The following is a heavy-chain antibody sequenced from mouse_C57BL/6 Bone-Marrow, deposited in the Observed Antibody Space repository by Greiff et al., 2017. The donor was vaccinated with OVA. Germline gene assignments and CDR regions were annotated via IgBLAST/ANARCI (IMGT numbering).Heavy chain of an antibody. Sequence: EVQGVESGGDLVKPGGSLKLSCAASGFTFSSYGMSWVRQTPDKRLEWVATISSGGSYTYYPDSVKGRFTISRDNAKTTLYLQMSSLKSEDTAMYYCARVPCYDYDGWYFDVWGTGTTVTVSS. V-gene: IGHV5-6*01. CDR2: ISSGGSYT. CDR1: GFTFSSYG. D-gene: IGHD2-4*01. J-gene: IGHJ1*03. CDR3: ARVPCYDYDGWYFDV.